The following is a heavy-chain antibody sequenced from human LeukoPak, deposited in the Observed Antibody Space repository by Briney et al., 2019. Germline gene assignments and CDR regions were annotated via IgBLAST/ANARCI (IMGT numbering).Heavy chain of an antibody. CDR3: VKALGYCSGGSCLAFDI. CDR1: GFTFSNYA. D-gene: IGHD2-15*01. V-gene: IGHV3-64D*06. CDR2: ISSNGGST. J-gene: IGHJ3*02. Sequence: GGSLRLSCSASGFTFSNYAMHWVRQAPGKGLEYVSAISSNGGSTYYADSVKGRFTISRDNSKNTLYLRMSSLRAEDTAVYYCVKALGYCSGGSCLAFDIWGQGTMVTVSS.